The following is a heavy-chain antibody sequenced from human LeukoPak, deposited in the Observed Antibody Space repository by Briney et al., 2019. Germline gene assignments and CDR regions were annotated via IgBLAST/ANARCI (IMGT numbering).Heavy chain of an antibody. CDR1: GFNFGSYS. CDR3: AKDGGGTIFGMVIIVHYMDV. V-gene: IGHV3-23*01. J-gene: IGHJ6*03. Sequence: GGSLRLSCAASGFNFGSYSMTWVRQAPGKGLEWVSVISADSAATFYADSVKGRFTISRDNSKNTLYLQMNSLRAEDTALYYCAKDGGGTIFGMVIIVHYMDVWGKGTTVTVSS. D-gene: IGHD3-3*01. CDR2: ISADSAAT.